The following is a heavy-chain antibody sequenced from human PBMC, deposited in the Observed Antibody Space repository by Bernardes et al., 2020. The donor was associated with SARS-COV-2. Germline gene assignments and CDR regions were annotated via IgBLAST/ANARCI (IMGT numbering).Heavy chain of an antibody. J-gene: IGHJ6*02. D-gene: IGHD5-12*01. CDR3: ARIVIVPSTSGHYYGLDV. V-gene: IGHV2-70*11. CDR1: GFSLTTSGMC. Sequence: GPTLVKPTQTLTLTCNFSGFSLTTSGMCVSWIRQPPGKALEWLARIDWDDDKYYSTSLKTRPTVSRDTSKNQVVLTMTNMDPVDTATYYCARIVIVPSTSGHYYGLDVWGQGTTVTVSS. CDR2: IDWDDDK.